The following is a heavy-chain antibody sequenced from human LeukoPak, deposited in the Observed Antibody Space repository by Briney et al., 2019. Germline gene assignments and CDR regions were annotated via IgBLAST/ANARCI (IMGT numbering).Heavy chain of an antibody. CDR1: GGSFSSYY. CDR3: ARVRYSDSSVLTRKRSYYFDY. V-gene: IGHV4-59*10. CDR2: ISTSGST. D-gene: IGHD3-22*01. J-gene: IGHJ4*02. Sequence: SETLSLTCAVYGGSFSSYYWSWIRQPAGKGLESIGHISTSGSTNYNPSLKSRVTMSVDTSKNQFSLKLSSVTAADTAVYYCARVRYSDSSVLTRKRSYYFDYWGQGTLVTVSS.